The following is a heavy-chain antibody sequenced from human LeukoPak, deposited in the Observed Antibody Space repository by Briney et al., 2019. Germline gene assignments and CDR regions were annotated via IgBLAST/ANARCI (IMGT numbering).Heavy chain of an antibody. CDR3: ARVGCSSTSCYLGDYYFDY. J-gene: IGHJ4*02. CDR1: GGSISSYY. D-gene: IGHD2-2*01. CDR2: IYTSGST. V-gene: IGHV4-59*10. Sequence: SETLSLTCAVYGGSISSYYWSWIRQPAGKGLEWIGRIYTSGSTNYNPSLKSRVTMSVDTSKNQFSLKLSSVTAADTAVYYCARVGCSSTSCYLGDYYFDYWGQGTLVTVSS.